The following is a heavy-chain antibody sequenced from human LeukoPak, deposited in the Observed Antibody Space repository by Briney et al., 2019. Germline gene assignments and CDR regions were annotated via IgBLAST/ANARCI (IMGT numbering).Heavy chain of an antibody. CDR2: IYYSGST. CDR1: GGSISNHY. Sequence: PSETLSLTCTVLGGSISNHYWSWIRQPPGKGLEWIGYIYYSGSTNYNPSLKSRVTISVDTSKNQFSLKLSSVTAADTAVYYCARDYGHEGAFFDYWGQGTLVTVSS. J-gene: IGHJ4*02. D-gene: IGHD3-16*01. V-gene: IGHV4-59*11. CDR3: ARDYGHEGAFFDY.